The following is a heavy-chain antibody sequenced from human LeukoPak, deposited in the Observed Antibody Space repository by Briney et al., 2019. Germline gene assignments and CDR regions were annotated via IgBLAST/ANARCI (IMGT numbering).Heavy chain of an antibody. J-gene: IGHJ6*02. Sequence: SQTLSLTCTVSGGSINSGGHYWSWIRQHPGKGLEWIGYVNYSGSTYYNPSLKSRVTISIDTSQNQFSLKLSSVTAADTAVYYCARDEAIFGAGYYYGMDVWGQGTTVTVSS. V-gene: IGHV4-31*03. CDR3: ARDEAIFGAGYYYGMDV. CDR1: GGSINSGGHY. CDR2: VNYSGST. D-gene: IGHD3-3*01.